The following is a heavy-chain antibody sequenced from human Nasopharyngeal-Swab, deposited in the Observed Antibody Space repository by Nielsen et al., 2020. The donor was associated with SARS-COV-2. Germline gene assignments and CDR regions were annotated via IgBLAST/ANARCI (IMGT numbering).Heavy chain of an antibody. CDR1: GSPTSRGGYS. V-gene: IGHV4-31*02. CDR3: ARVFDY. Sequence: SLSLTCSVSGSPTSRGGYSWSWIRQHPGKGLEWIGYIYYSGSTYYNPSLKSRVIKSVDTSKNQFSLKLSSVTAADTAVYYCARVFDYWGQGTLVTVSS. CDR2: IYYSGST. J-gene: IGHJ4*02.